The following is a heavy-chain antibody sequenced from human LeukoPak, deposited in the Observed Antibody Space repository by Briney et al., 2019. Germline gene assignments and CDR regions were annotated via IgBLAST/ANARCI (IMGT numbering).Heavy chain of an antibody. Sequence: PGGSLRLSCAASGFTLSGLWMHWVRQAPGKGLVWVSRINSDGSVINYVDSVKGRFTISRDNAKNTLCLQMNSLRAEDTAVYYCATVVGGYYPPVEAFDVWGQGTMVTISS. J-gene: IGHJ3*01. CDR1: GFTLSGLW. D-gene: IGHD3-3*01. CDR2: INSDGSVI. V-gene: IGHV3-74*01. CDR3: ATVVGGYYPPVEAFDV.